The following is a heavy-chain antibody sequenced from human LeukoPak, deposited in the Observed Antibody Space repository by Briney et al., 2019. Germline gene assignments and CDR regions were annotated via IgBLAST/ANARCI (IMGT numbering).Heavy chain of an antibody. CDR1: GFTFSSYS. CDR3: ARLLYNFGANMDV. D-gene: IGHD3-3*01. Sequence: PGGSLRLSCAASGFTFSSYSMNWLRQAPGKGLEWVSSISSSSSNIYYADSVKGRFTISRDNAKNSLHLQMSSLRAEDTAVYYCARLLYNFGANMDVWGKGTTVTVSS. J-gene: IGHJ6*03. V-gene: IGHV3-21*01. CDR2: ISSSSSNI.